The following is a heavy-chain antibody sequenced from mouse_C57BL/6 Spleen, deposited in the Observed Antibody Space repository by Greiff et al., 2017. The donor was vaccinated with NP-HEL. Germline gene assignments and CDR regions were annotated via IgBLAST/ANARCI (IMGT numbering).Heavy chain of an antibody. CDR2: ISYDGSN. D-gene: IGHD2-4*01. Sequence: ESGPGLVKPSQSLSLTCSVTGYSITSGYYWNWIRQFPGNKLEWMGYISYDGSNNYNPSLKNRISITRDTSKNQFFLKLNSVTTEDTATYNCARVDYDVAWFAYWGQGTLVTVSA. J-gene: IGHJ3*01. CDR1: GYSITSGYY. V-gene: IGHV3-6*01. CDR3: ARVDYDVAWFAY.